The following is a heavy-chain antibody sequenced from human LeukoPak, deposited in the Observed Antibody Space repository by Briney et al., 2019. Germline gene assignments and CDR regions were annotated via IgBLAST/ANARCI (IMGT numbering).Heavy chain of an antibody. Sequence: SETLSLTCTVSGDSISSGDYYWGWIRQPPGKGLEWIGSIYHSGSTYYNPSLKSRVTISVDTSKNQFSLKLSSVTAADTAVYYCARIRGYSYVNLDYWGQGTLVTVSS. J-gene: IGHJ4*02. CDR3: ARIRGYSYVNLDY. CDR1: GDSISSGDYY. CDR2: IYHSGST. V-gene: IGHV4-38-2*02. D-gene: IGHD5-18*01.